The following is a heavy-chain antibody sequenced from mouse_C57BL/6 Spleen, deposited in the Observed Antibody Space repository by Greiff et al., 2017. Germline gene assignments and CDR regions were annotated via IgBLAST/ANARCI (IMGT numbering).Heavy chain of an antibody. CDR2: IRSKSNNYAT. CDR1: GFSFNTYA. V-gene: IGHV10-1*01. D-gene: IGHD1-1*01. Sequence: EVHLVESGGGLVQPKGSLKLSCAASGFSFNTYAMNWVRQVPGKGLEWVARIRSKSNNYATYYADSVKDRFTISRDDSESMLYLQMNNLKTEDTAMYYCVRQGGSSPWYFDVWGTGTTVTVSS. J-gene: IGHJ1*03. CDR3: VRQGGSSPWYFDV.